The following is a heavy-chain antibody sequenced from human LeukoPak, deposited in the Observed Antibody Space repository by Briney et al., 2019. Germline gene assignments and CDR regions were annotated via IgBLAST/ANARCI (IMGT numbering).Heavy chain of an antibody. Sequence: SVKVSCKASGGTFSSYTISWVRQAPGQGLEWMGRIIPILGIANYAQKFQGRVTITADKSTSTAYMERSSLRSEDTAVYYCEREIRHYYYMDVWGKGTTVTVSS. CDR2: IIPILGIA. V-gene: IGHV1-69*04. J-gene: IGHJ6*03. CDR1: GGTFSSYT. CDR3: EREIRHYYYMDV.